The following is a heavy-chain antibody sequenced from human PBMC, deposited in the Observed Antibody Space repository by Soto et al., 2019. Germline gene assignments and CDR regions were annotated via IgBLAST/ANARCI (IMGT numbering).Heavy chain of an antibody. CDR2: IIPIFGTA. CDR1: GGTFSSYA. D-gene: IGHD3-10*01. Sequence: QVQLVQSGAEVKKPGSSVKVSCKASGGTFSSYAISWVRQAPGQGLEWMGGIIPIFGTANYAQKFQGRVTITADESTSTAYMELSSLRSEDTAVYYFARAMYYYGSGSYPLFDYWGQGTLVTVSS. CDR3: ARAMYYYGSGSYPLFDY. V-gene: IGHV1-69*01. J-gene: IGHJ4*02.